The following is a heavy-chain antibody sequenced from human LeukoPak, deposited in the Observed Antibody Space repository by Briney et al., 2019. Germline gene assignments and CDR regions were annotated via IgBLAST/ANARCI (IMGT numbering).Heavy chain of an antibody. J-gene: IGHJ4*02. D-gene: IGHD3-22*01. V-gene: IGHV4-59*01. Sequence: SETLSLTCTVSGGSISSYYWSWIRQPPGKGLEWIGYIYYSGSTNYNPSPKSRVTISVDTSKNQFSLKLSSVTAADTAVYYCARGGSSGIIDYWGQGTLVTVSS. CDR2: IYYSGST. CDR1: GGSISSYY. CDR3: ARGGSSGIIDY.